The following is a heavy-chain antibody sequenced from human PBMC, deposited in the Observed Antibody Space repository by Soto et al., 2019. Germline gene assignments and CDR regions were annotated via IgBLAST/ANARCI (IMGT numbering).Heavy chain of an antibody. CDR1: GFTFGDYA. CDR3: TRDLFTAVAGTGGY. V-gene: IGHV3-49*03. D-gene: IGHD6-19*01. J-gene: IGHJ4*02. CDR2: IRSKAYGGTT. Sequence: PGGSLRLSCTASGFTFGDYAMSWFRQAPGKGLEWVGFIRSKAYGGTTEYAASVKGRFTISRDDSKSIAYLQMNSLKTEDTAVYYCTRDLFTAVAGTGGYWGQGTLVTVSS.